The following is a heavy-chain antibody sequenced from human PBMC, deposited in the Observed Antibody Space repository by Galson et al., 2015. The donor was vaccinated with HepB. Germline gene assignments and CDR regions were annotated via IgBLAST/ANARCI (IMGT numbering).Heavy chain of an antibody. Sequence: SVKVSCKASGGTFSSYAISWVRQAPGQGLEWMGGIIPIFGTANYAQKFQGRVTITADESTSTAYMELSSLRSEDTAVYYCARVIVVPAAISGGYWYFDLWGRGTLVTVSS. V-gene: IGHV1-69*13. D-gene: IGHD2-2*02. CDR1: GGTFSSYA. CDR2: IIPIFGTA. J-gene: IGHJ2*01. CDR3: ARVIVVPAAISGGYWYFDL.